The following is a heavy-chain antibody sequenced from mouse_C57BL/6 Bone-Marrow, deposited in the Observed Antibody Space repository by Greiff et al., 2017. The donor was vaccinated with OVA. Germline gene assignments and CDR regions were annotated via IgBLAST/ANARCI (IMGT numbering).Heavy chain of an antibody. CDR3: ARDTPVVENWDY. V-gene: IGHV1-55*01. Sequence: VQLQQPGAELVKPGASVQMSCTASGYTFTSYWITWVKQRPGQGLEWIGDIYPGRGSTNYNAKFKSKATLTVDTYSSQAYMQLSSLTSEDSAFYSSARDTPVVENWDYGGQGTTLTVSS. J-gene: IGHJ2*01. CDR2: IYPGRGST. D-gene: IGHD1-1*01. CDR1: GYTFTSYW.